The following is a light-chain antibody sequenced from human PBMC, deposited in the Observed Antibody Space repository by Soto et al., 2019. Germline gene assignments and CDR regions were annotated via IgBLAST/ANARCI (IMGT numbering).Light chain of an antibody. CDR1: SGHSSYI. Sequence: QPVLTQSSSASASLGSSVKLTCTLSSGHSSYIIAWHQQQPGKAPRYLMKLEGSGSYNKGTGVPDRFSGPSSGADRYLTISNLQSEDEADYYCETWDSYTQLFGGGTQLTVL. V-gene: IGLV4-60*03. J-gene: IGLJ2*01. CDR2: LEGSGSY. CDR3: ETWDSYTQL.